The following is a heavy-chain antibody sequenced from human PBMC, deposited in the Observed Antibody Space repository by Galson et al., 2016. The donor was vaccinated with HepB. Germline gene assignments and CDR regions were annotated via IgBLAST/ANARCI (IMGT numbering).Heavy chain of an antibody. CDR3: ARERIRGVRGHQIDY. CDR2: ISHSGNT. Sequence: TLSLTCNVSGDSISDGGHYWTWIRQHPGKGLEWIGYISHSGNTFFNSPLKSRLSISIDVSKNQFSLDLSSVTAADTAIYYCARERIRGVRGHQIDYWGQGTLVTVSS. V-gene: IGHV4-31*03. J-gene: IGHJ4*02. CDR1: GDSISDGGHY. D-gene: IGHD3-10*01.